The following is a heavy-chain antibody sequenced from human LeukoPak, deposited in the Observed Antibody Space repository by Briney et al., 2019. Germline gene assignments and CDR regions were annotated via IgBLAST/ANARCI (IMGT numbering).Heavy chain of an antibody. V-gene: IGHV3-7*01. CDR1: GFTFSSYW. Sequence: GGSLRLSCAASGFTFSSYWMTWVRQAPEKGLEWVANIKQDGSEKYYVDSVKSRFTISRDNAKNSLYLLMNSLRAEDTAVYYCARVYPLYHFDYWGQGTQVTVSS. J-gene: IGHJ4*02. CDR2: IKQDGSEK. CDR3: ARVYPLYHFDY. D-gene: IGHD2-2*01.